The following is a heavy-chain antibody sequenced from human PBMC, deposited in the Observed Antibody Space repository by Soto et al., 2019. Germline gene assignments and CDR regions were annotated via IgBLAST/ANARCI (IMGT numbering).Heavy chain of an antibody. V-gene: IGHV1-69*01. D-gene: IGHD6-19*01. CDR1: GGTFKNFT. CDR2: IMPISGTP. CDR3: TRGVAVAGTTPLRFDL. J-gene: IGHJ4*02. Sequence: QVQLVQSGAEMKKPGSSVTVSCKASGGTFKNFTFNWVRQACGQGLEWMGGIMPISGTPNYAQKFQDRLTISADEPTSTVYMELSSLTSDVTAIYYCTRGVAVAGTTPLRFDLWGQGTLVTVSS.